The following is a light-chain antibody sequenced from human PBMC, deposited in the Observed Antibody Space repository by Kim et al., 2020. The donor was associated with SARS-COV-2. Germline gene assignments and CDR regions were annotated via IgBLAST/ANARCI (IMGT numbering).Light chain of an antibody. CDR2: HVS. CDR3: SSFTTSDAWV. CDR1: SSEIGAYHY. Sequence: QALTIACTRNSSEIGAYHYVSWCQQHPGKAPKLLIFHVSKRPSGVSSRFSGSKSANTASLTISGLQAEDEADYYCSSFTTSDAWVFGGGTKVTVL. J-gene: IGLJ3*02. V-gene: IGLV2-14*04.